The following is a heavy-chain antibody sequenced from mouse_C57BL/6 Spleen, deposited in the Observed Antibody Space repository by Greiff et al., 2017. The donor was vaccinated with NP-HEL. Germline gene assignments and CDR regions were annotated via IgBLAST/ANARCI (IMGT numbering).Heavy chain of an antibody. CDR2: INPSTGGT. J-gene: IGHJ2*01. CDR3: ARREGHY. CDR1: GYSFTGYY. Sequence: VHVKQSGPELVKPGASVKISCKASGYSFTGYYMNWVKQSPEKSLEWIGEINPSTGGTTYNQKFKAKATLTVDKSSSTAYMQLKSLTSEDSAVYYCARREGHYWGQGTTLTVSS. V-gene: IGHV1-42*01.